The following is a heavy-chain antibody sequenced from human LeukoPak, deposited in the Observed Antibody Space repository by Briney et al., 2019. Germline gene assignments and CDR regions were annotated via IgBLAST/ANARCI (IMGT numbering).Heavy chain of an antibody. V-gene: IGHV3-74*01. CDR2: IYSDGSTT. Sequence: GGSLRLSCAASGFTFNSYWMPWVRQAPGKGLAWVSRIYSDGSTTNYADSVKGRFTISRDNARNTLYLQMNSLRAEDTAVYYCARVDSRGIAAAGTSEYFQHWGQGTLVTVSS. CDR3: ARVDSRGIAAAGTSEYFQH. D-gene: IGHD6-13*01. CDR1: GFTFNSYW. J-gene: IGHJ1*01.